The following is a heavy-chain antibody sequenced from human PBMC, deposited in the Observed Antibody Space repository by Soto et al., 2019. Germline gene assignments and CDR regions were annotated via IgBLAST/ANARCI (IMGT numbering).Heavy chain of an antibody. D-gene: IGHD3-9*01. Sequence: PSETLSLTCTVSGGSISSSSYYWGWIRQPPGKGLEWIGSIYYSGSTYYNPSLKSRVTISVDTSKNQFSLKLSSVTAADTAVYYCARLDYDILTGDQYYFDYWGQGTLVTVSS. J-gene: IGHJ4*02. CDR2: IYYSGST. V-gene: IGHV4-39*01. CDR1: GGSISSSSYY. CDR3: ARLDYDILTGDQYYFDY.